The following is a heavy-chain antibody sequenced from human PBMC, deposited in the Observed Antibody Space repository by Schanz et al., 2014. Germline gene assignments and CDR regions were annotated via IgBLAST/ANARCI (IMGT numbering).Heavy chain of an antibody. CDR1: GDSISSSGSY. V-gene: IGHV4-31*03. J-gene: IGHJ3*02. CDR3: ARERDALDI. CDR2: IYYRGST. Sequence: QVQLQQSGPGLVKPSQTLSLTCTVSGDSISSSGSYWTWIRQHPGKGLEWIGYIYYRGSTYYNPSRKRRVKISTDMYRNQFSLRLKPVTAADTALYYCARERDALDIWGQGTMVIVSS.